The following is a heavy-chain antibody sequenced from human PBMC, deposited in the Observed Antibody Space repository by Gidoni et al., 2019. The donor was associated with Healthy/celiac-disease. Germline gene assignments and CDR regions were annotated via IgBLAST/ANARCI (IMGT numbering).Heavy chain of an antibody. V-gene: IGHV4-39*01. J-gene: IGHJ4*02. Sequence: QLQLQESGPGLVKPSETLSLTCTVSGGPISSSSDYWGWIRQPPGRGLEWIGCIYYSGCTYYKPSLNSRVTIAVDTSKNQCSLKLSSVTAADTAGYYCARTADYWGQGTLVTVSS. CDR1: GGPISSSSDY. CDR2: IYYSGCT. CDR3: ARTADY.